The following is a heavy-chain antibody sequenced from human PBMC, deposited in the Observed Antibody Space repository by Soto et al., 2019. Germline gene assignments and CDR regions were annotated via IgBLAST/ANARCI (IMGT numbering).Heavy chain of an antibody. CDR1: GFTFSDYY. CDR3: ARNTISAAGADYYGLHV. D-gene: IGHD6-13*01. J-gene: IGHJ6*02. V-gene: IGHV3-11*01. CDR2: MSSSGVAV. Sequence: GGSLRLSCAGSGFTFSDYYMSWIRQAPGQGLEWVSYMSSSGVAVLYADSVKGRFTISRDNARNSLYLQMYSLRAEDSAVYYCARNTISAAGADYYGLHVWGQGTKVTVSS.